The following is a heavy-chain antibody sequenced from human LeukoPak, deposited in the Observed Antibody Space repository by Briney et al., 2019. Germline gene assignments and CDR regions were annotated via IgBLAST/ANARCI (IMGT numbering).Heavy chain of an antibody. Sequence: SETLSLTCAVSGGSISSSNWWSWVRQPPGKGLEWIGYIYYSGSTNYNPSLKSRVTISVDTSKNQFSLKLSSVTAADTAVYYCAAWFGELFDYWGQGTLVTVSS. CDR3: AAWFGELFDY. CDR1: GGSISSSNW. D-gene: IGHD3-10*01. CDR2: IYYSGST. V-gene: IGHV4-4*02. J-gene: IGHJ4*02.